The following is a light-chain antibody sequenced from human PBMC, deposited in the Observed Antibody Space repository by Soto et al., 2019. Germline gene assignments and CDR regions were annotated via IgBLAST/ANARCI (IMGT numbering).Light chain of an antibody. CDR3: QSSDSSLSGWV. CDR1: SSNIGAGYD. V-gene: IGLV1-40*01. CDR2: GNS. Sequence: QSVLTQPPSVSGAPGQRVTISCTGSSSNIGAGYDVHWYQQHPGTAPKLLIHGNSNRPSGVPDRFSGSKSGTSASLAITGVQDEDDDADYCQSSDSSLSGWVFGGGTKLTVL. J-gene: IGLJ3*02.